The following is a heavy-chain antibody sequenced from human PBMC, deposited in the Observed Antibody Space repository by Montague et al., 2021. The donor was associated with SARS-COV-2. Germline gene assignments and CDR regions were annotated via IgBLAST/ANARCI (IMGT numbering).Heavy chain of an antibody. CDR3: AKGGERITMIVVVITLADFDY. CDR1: GFTFSSYA. CDR2: ISDSCGST. V-gene: IGHV3-23*01. Sequence: SLRLSCAASGFTFSSYAMSWVRQAPGKGLEWVSGISDSCGSTYXXXSXXXRFXISRDNSKNTLYLQLHSLSAEATAVYYCAKGGERITMIVVVITLADFDYWGQGTLVTVFS. J-gene: IGHJ4*02. D-gene: IGHD3-22*01.